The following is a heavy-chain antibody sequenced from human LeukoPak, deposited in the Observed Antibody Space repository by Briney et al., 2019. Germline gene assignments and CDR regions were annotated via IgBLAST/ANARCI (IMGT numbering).Heavy chain of an antibody. CDR1: GFTFNNFG. Sequence: PGGSLRLSCAASGFTFNNFGMDWVRQAPGQGLDWVSLIGCVGVHKYSADSVKGRFTIPKDNYKAAVYLQMNSLRPEDTAVYNCAKDLHGGYSSDYWGQGTLVTVFS. V-gene: IGHV3-30*02. CDR2: IGCVGVHK. D-gene: IGHD4-23*01. CDR3: AKDLHGGYSSDY. J-gene: IGHJ4*02.